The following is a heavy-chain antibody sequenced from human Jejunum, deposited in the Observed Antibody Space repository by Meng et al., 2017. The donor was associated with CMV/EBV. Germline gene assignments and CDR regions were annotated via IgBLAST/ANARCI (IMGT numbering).Heavy chain of an antibody. CDR3: ARRPGPHWSGYYDY. Sequence: SGYSFPTYWIGWVRQMPGKGLEWMGIIYPGDSDTTYSPSLQGQVTISVDKSISTAYLQWSSLKASDTAMYYCARRPGPHWSGYYDYWGQGTLVTVSS. D-gene: IGHD3-3*01. CDR1: GYSFPTYW. V-gene: IGHV5-51*01. J-gene: IGHJ4*02. CDR2: IYPGDSDT.